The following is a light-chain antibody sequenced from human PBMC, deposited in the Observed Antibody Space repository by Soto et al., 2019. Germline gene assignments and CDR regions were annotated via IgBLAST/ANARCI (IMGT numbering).Light chain of an antibody. Sequence: EIVLTQSPGTLSLSPGERATLSCRASQTISSSYLTWYQHKPGQAPRLLIYAGSSRATGIPDRFSGSGSGTDFTLTISRLEPEDFAVYYCQQYGSSFRYTFGQGIKLEIK. CDR1: QTISSSY. J-gene: IGKJ2*01. V-gene: IGKV3-20*01. CDR2: AGS. CDR3: QQYGSSFRYT.